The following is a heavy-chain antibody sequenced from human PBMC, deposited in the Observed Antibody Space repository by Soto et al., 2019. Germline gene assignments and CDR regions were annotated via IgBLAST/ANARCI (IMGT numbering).Heavy chain of an antibody. V-gene: IGHV3-33*01. CDR3: ARDGQQLVRDYYYGMDV. CDR2: IWYDGSNK. CDR1: GFTFSSYG. Sequence: QVQLVESGGGVVQPGRSLRLSCAASGFTFSSYGMHWVRQAPGKGLEWVAVIWYDGSNKYYADSVKGRFTISRDNFKNTLYLQMNSLRAEDTAVYYCARDGQQLVRDYYYGMDVWGQGTTVTVSS. D-gene: IGHD6-13*01. J-gene: IGHJ6*02.